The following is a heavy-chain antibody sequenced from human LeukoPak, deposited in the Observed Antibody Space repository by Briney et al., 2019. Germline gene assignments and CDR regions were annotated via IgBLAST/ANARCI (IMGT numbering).Heavy chain of an antibody. CDR1: GFIFRSYW. D-gene: IGHD2-15*01. V-gene: IGHV3-74*01. Sequence: GGSLRLSCAASGFIFRSYWMHWVRQVPGKGLVWVSRINSDGYSTTYADSVKGRFTISRDNAKNTLYLQMDSLRAEDTAVYYCARGVGGSRAFDIWGQGTMVTVSS. CDR3: ARGVGGSRAFDI. CDR2: INSDGYST. J-gene: IGHJ3*02.